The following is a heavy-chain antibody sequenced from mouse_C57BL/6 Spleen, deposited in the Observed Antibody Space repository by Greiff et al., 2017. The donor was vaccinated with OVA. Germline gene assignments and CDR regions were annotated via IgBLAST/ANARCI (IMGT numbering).Heavy chain of an antibody. CDR1: GFTFSDYY. V-gene: IGHV5-16*01. Sequence: EVKLVESEGGLVQPGSSMKLSCTASGFTFSDYYMAWVRQVPEKGLEWVANINSDGSSTYYLDSLKSRFIITRDNAKNILYLQMSSLKSEDTATYYCARDNGHGYFDYWGQGTTLTVSS. CDR2: INSDGSST. J-gene: IGHJ2*01. D-gene: IGHD1-2*01. CDR3: ARDNGHGYFDY.